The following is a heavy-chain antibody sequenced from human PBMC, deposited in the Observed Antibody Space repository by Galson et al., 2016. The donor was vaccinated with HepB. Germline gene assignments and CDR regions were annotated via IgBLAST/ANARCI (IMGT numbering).Heavy chain of an antibody. Sequence: SETLSLTCAVYGGSFSGYFWSWIRQPPGKGLEWIGEINRSGGTNYNPSLKSRVTISVDTSKNHFPLNLRSVTAADTAVYYCPRFGSFWGQGTLVTVSS. CDR1: GGSFSGYF. CDR3: PRFGSF. D-gene: IGHD3-10*01. V-gene: IGHV4-34*01. J-gene: IGHJ4*02. CDR2: INRSGGT.